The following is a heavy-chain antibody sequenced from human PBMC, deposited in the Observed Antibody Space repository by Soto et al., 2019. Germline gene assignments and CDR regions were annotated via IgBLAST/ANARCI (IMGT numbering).Heavy chain of an antibody. CDR1: GGSISSYY. V-gene: IGHV4-4*07. Sequence: SETLSLTCTVSGGSISSYYWSWIRQPAGKGLEWIGRIYTSGSTNYNPSLKSRVTMSVDTSKNQFSLKLSSVTAADTAVYYCARDGFRYYDSSGYPYFDYWGQGTLVTVSS. D-gene: IGHD3-22*01. J-gene: IGHJ4*02. CDR2: IYTSGST. CDR3: ARDGFRYYDSSGYPYFDY.